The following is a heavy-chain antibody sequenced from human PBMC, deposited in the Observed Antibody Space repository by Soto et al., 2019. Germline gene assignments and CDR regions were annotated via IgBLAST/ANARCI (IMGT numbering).Heavy chain of an antibody. D-gene: IGHD2-2*02. CDR1: RYSFTSYW. Sequence: PVESLKISCKVSRYSFTSYWIGWLRQMPGKVLEWLGIIYPVDSDTRYSPSFQGQVTSSADKSISTAYLQWSRLKASDTAMYYCARLAGVTAAIIYYGMEVWGQGTRVNVSS. CDR2: IYPVDSDT. V-gene: IGHV5-51*01. J-gene: IGHJ6*01. CDR3: ARLAGVTAAIIYYGMEV.